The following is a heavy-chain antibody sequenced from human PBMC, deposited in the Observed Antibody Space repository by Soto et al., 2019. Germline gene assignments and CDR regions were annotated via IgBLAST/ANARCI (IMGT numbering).Heavy chain of an antibody. CDR2: IYYSGST. CDR3: ARFSFSAATLDY. CDR1: GGSISSYY. V-gene: IGHV4-59*01. J-gene: IGHJ4*02. Sequence: SETLSLTCTVSGGSISSYYWSWIRQPPGKGLEWIGYIYYSGSTNYNPSLKSRVTKSVDTSKNQFSLKLSSVTAADTAVYYCARFSFSAATLDYWGQGTLVTVSS. D-gene: IGHD2-15*01.